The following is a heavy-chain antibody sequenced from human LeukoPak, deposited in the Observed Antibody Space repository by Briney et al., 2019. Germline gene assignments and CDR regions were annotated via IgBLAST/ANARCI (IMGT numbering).Heavy chain of an antibody. J-gene: IGHJ3*02. Sequence: GVLRLSCTASGFTFGDYAMSWVRQAPGKGLEWVGFIRSKAYGGTTEYAASVKSRFTISRDDSKSIAYLQMNSLKTEDTAVYYCTRVVVVLKDAFDIWGQGTMVTVSS. CDR1: GFTFGDYA. D-gene: IGHD2-15*01. CDR2: IRSKAYGGTT. V-gene: IGHV3-49*04. CDR3: TRVVVVLKDAFDI.